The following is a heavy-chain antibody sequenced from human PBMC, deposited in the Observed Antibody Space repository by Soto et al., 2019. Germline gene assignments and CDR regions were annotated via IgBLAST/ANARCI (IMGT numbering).Heavy chain of an antibody. D-gene: IGHD5-12*01. Sequence: SETLSLTCAAYGGSFSGYYWSWIRQPPGKGLEWIGEINHSGSTNYNPSLKSRVTISVDTSKNQFSLKLSSVTDADTAVYYCARAHRARDGYRIYYNGMDVWGQGTTVTVSS. CDR1: GGSFSGYY. J-gene: IGHJ6*02. CDR2: INHSGST. V-gene: IGHV4-34*01. CDR3: ARAHRARDGYRIYYNGMDV.